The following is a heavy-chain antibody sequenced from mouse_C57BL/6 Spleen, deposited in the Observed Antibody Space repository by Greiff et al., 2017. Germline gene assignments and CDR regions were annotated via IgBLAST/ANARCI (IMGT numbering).Heavy chain of an antibody. CDR1: GYTFTDYE. J-gene: IGHJ4*01. D-gene: IGHD2-13*01. Sequence: QVQLKQSGAELVRPGASVTLSCKASGYTFTDYEMHWVKQTPVHGLEWIGAIDPETGGTAYNQKFKGKSILTADKSSSTAYMQLRSLTAEDSAVYYCSYYCDYRGALEYWGQGTTVTVSS. CDR3: SYYCDYRGALEY. CDR2: IDPETGGT. V-gene: IGHV1-15*01.